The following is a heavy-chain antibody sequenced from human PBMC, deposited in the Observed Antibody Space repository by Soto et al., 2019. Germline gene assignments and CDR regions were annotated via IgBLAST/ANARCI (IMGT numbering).Heavy chain of an antibody. V-gene: IGHV4-30-2*01. CDR2: IYHSGST. Sequence: PSETLSLTCAVSGGTIHSGGSSWSWIRQPPGKGLEWIGYIYHSGSTSYNPSLKSRATISLDTSENLFSLRLTSVTAADTAVYYCARGELLDPWGQGTLVTVSS. CDR3: ARGELLDP. CDR1: GGTIHSGGSS. J-gene: IGHJ5*02. D-gene: IGHD1-26*01.